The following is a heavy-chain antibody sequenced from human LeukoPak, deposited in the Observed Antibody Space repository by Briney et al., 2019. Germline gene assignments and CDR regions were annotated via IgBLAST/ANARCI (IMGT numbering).Heavy chain of an antibody. CDR3: ARAPRYCSGGSCYGAHFDN. J-gene: IGHJ4*02. D-gene: IGHD2-15*01. CDR2: ISDSGGST. Sequence: GGSLRLSCAASGFIFSSYAMSWVRLAPGKGLEWVSAISDSGGSTYSADSVKGRFTVSRDNSKSTLYLQMNSLRAEDTAVYYCARAPRYCSGGSCYGAHFDNWGQGTLVTVSS. CDR1: GFIFSSYA. V-gene: IGHV3-23*01.